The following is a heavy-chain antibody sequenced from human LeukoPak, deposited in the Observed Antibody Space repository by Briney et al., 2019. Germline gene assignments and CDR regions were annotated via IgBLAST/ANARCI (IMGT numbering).Heavy chain of an antibody. CDR2: IYSSGST. V-gene: IGHV4-59*01. D-gene: IGHD3-22*01. J-gene: IGHJ4*02. Sequence: SETLSLTCTVSSGSISSYYGSWIRQSRGKGLEWIGHIYSSGSTNYNPSLKSRVTISIDTSKNQFSLKLSSVTAADTALYYCARNYDNSGYTAFGYWGRGTPVTVSS. CDR3: ARNYDNSGYTAFGY. CDR1: SGSISSYY.